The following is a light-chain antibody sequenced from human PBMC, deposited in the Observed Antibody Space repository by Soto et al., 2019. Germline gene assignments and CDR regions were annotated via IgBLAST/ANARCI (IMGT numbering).Light chain of an antibody. CDR2: EGS. Sequence: QSVLTQPASVSGSPGQSITISCTGTSSDVGTYNLVSWYQHHPGKAPKLMIYEGSKRPSGDSNRFSGSKSGNTASLTISGLQAEDEADYYCCSHALSSTFVVFGGGTQLTVL. V-gene: IGLV2-23*01. CDR1: SSDVGTYNL. J-gene: IGLJ2*01. CDR3: CSHALSSTFVV.